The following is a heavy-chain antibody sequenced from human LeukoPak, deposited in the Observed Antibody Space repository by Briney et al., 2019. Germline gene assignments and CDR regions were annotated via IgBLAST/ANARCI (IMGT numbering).Heavy chain of an antibody. V-gene: IGHV3-30-3*01. Sequence: GSLRLSCAASGITLSSYDMHWVRQAPGKALEWVAVISYDGSNKDYADSVKGRFTISRDNSKNTLDLQMNGLRAEDTAVYYCAKDRGVWAFDIWGQGTMVTVSS. D-gene: IGHD3-10*01. J-gene: IGHJ3*02. CDR1: GITLSSYD. CDR3: AKDRGVWAFDI. CDR2: ISYDGSNK.